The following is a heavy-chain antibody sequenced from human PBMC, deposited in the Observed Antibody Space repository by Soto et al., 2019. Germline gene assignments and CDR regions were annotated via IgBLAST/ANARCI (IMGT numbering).Heavy chain of an antibody. CDR1: GGSISSYY. Sequence: SETLSLTCTVSGGSISSYYWSWIRQPPGKGLEWIGYIYYSGSTNYNPSLKSRVTISVDTSKNQFSLKLSSVTAADTAVYYCARTYCSGGSCYFAYWGQGTLVTVSS. CDR3: ARTYCSGGSCYFAY. D-gene: IGHD2-15*01. CDR2: IYYSGST. V-gene: IGHV4-59*01. J-gene: IGHJ4*02.